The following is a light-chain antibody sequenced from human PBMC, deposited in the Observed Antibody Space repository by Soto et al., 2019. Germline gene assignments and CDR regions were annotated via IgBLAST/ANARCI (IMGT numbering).Light chain of an antibody. CDR3: QRYGSSPPIP. CDR2: GAS. J-gene: IGKJ2*01. CDR1: QRVSSSY. V-gene: IGKV3-20*01. Sequence: LLTQSPGTLSLSPGERATLSCRASQRVSSSYLAWYQQKPGQAPRLLIYGASSRATGIADRFSGSGSGTDFTLTISRQEPVEFAMYFCQRYGSSPPIPFGQGTKGDIK.